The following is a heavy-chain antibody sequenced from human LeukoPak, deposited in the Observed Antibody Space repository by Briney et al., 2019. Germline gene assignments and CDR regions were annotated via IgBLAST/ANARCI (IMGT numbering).Heavy chain of an antibody. Sequence: GASVKVSXKASGYTFTGYYMHWVRQAPGQGLEWIGRINPNSGGTNYAQKFQGRVTMTRDTSISTAYMELSRLRSDDTAVYYCAGRVGATKGYYFDYWGQGTLVTVSS. CDR3: AGRVGATKGYYFDY. J-gene: IGHJ4*02. CDR2: INPNSGGT. D-gene: IGHD1-26*01. CDR1: GYTFTGYY. V-gene: IGHV1-2*06.